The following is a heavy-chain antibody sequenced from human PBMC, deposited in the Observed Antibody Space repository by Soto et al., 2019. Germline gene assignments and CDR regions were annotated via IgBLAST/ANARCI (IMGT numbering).Heavy chain of an antibody. D-gene: IGHD2-15*01. CDR2: INGYNGNT. Sequence: QVQLVQSGAEVKKPGASVKVSCKASGYTFTSYGISWVRQAPGQGLEWMGWINGYNGNTNHAQKVQGRVTMTTDRSTSTAYMELRSLRSDDTAVYYCAKLYCSGGSCYGWFYTWGQGTLVTVSS. CDR3: AKLYCSGGSCYGWFYT. CDR1: GYTFTSYG. V-gene: IGHV1-18*01. J-gene: IGHJ5*02.